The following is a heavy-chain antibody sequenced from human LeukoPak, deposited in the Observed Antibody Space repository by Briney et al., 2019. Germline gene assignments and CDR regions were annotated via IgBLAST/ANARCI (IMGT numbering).Heavy chain of an antibody. CDR1: GGSISSYY. Sequence: SETLSLTCTVSGGSISSYYWSWSRQPPGKGLEWIGYIYTSGSTNYNPSLKSRVTISVDTSKNQFSLKLSSVTAADTAVYYCARHQLTSGSYYPYYFDYWGQGTLVTVSS. CDR2: IYTSGST. D-gene: IGHD3-10*01. J-gene: IGHJ4*02. V-gene: IGHV4-4*09. CDR3: ARHQLTSGSYYPYYFDY.